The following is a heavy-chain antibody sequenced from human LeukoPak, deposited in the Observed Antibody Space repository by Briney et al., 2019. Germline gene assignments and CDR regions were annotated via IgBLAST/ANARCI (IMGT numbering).Heavy chain of an antibody. J-gene: IGHJ4*02. CDR2: INVYNGKT. V-gene: IGHV1-18*04. Sequence: GSSVKVSCKTSGYTFTTYTINWLGQAPGQGLEWMGWINVYNGKTTNAQKFQGRVTMTTATSTRKAYMELTSLRSDDTAVYYCARWDRVDIAATNDDYWGKGTLVTVSS. CDR1: GYTFTTYT. D-gene: IGHD5-12*01. CDR3: ARWDRVDIAATNDDY.